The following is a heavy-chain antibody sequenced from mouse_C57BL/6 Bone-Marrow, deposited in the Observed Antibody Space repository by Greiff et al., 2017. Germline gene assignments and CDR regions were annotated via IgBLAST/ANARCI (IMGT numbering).Heavy chain of an antibody. CDR2: IYPGSGNT. CDR1: GYTFTDYY. V-gene: IGHV1-76*01. CDR3: AIPFAY. Sequence: QVQLKESGAELVRPGASVKLSCKASGYTFTDYYINWVKLRPGQGLEWIARIYPGSGNTYYNEKFKGKATLTAEKSSSTAYMQLSSLTSEDSAVYFCAIPFAYWGQGTLVTVSA. J-gene: IGHJ3*01.